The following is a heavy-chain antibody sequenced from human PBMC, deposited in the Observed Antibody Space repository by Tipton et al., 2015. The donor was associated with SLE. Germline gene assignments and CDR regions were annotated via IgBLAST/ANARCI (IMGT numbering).Heavy chain of an antibody. D-gene: IGHD2-21*01. CDR3: ARYIVVVRYFDY. J-gene: IGHJ4*02. CDR1: GGAFSSYY. CDR2: INHSGNT. Sequence: TLSLTCAVYGGAFSSYYWRWVRQPPGEGLEWIGEINHSGNTNYNPSLKIRVTISVDTSKNHFSLKLSSVTAADTAVYYCARYIVVVRYFDYWGQGTLVTVSS. V-gene: IGHV4-34*01.